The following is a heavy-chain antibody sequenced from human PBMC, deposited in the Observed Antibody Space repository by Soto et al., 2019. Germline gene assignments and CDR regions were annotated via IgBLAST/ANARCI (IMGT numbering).Heavy chain of an antibody. CDR2: AYYSVTT. Sequence: QVQLQESGPGLVKPSETLSLTCTVSGGSIRNFYWSWIRQPPGKGLECLGYAYYSVTTNYNPSLKSRVTISLDTSKNHFFLKLSSVTAADTAVYYCARGVAPAGFDYWGQGTLVTVSS. D-gene: IGHD2-2*01. J-gene: IGHJ4*02. CDR1: GGSIRNFY. CDR3: ARGVAPAGFDY. V-gene: IGHV4-59*01.